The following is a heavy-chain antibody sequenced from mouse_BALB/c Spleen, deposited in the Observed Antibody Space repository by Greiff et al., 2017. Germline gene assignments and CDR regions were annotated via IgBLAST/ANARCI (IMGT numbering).Heavy chain of an antibody. J-gene: IGHJ2*01. V-gene: IGHV1-69*02. CDR1: GYTFTSYW. CDR3: TRSHYYGSSYYFDY. D-gene: IGHD1-1*01. Sequence: QVHVKQSGAELVRPGASVKLSCKASGYTFTSYWINWVKQRPGQGLEWIGNIYPSDSYTNYNQKFKDKATLTVDKSSSTAYMQLSSPTSEDSAVYYCTRSHYYGSSYYFDYWGQGTTLTVSS. CDR2: IYPSDSYT.